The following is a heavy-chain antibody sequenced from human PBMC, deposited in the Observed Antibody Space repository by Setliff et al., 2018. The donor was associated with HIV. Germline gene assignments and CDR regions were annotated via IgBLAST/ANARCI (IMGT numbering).Heavy chain of an antibody. CDR3: TRDGGGDYGVYAPDY. D-gene: IGHD4-17*01. CDR2: IKSKTDGGTT. CDR1: GFTFSTAW. V-gene: IGHV3-15*01. J-gene: IGHJ4*02. Sequence: LSCAASGFTFSTAWMNWVRQAPGKGLEWVGHIKSKTDGGTTDYAAPVKGRFTISRDDSKNTLYLQMNSLKSEDTAVYYCTRDGGGDYGVYAPDYWGQGTLVTVSS.